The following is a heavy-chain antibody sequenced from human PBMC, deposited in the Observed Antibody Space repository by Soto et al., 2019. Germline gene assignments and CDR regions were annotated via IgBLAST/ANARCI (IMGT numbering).Heavy chain of an antibody. CDR3: ARGGEYSSPFDY. CDR1: GYTFTSYG. V-gene: IGHV1-18*04. Sequence: QVQLVQSGGEVKKPGASVKVSCKASGYTFTSYGFSWVRQAPGQGLEWMGWISSNTGYTNHAQKLQDRVTMTTDTSTGTAYMELRSLRSDDTAVYYCARGGEYSSPFDYWGQGTLVTVSS. CDR2: ISSNTGYT. D-gene: IGHD6-6*01. J-gene: IGHJ4*02.